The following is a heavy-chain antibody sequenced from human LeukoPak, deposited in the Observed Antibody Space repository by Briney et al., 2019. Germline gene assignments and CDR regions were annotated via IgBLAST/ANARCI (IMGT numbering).Heavy chain of an antibody. CDR2: ISSSSSYL. CDR3: ARALRSTSSSFDY. D-gene: IGHD2-2*01. J-gene: IGHJ4*02. CDR1: GFTFSSYS. V-gene: IGHV3-21*01. Sequence: GGSLRLSCAASGFTFSSYSMNWVRQAPGKGLEWVSSISSSSSYLYYADSVKGRFTISRDNAKNSLYLQMNSLRAEDTAVYYCARALRSTSSSFDYWGQGTLVTVSS.